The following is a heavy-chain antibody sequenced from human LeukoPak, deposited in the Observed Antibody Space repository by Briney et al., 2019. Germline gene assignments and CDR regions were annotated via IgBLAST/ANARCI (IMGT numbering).Heavy chain of an antibody. CDR3: ARLTVSYGGYAYYYGMDV. CDR2: IYYSGST. D-gene: IGHD5-12*01. V-gene: IGHV4-59*08. J-gene: IGHJ6*02. Sequence: SETLSLTCTVSGGSISSYYWSWIRQPPGKGLEWIGYIYYSGSTNYNPSLKSRVTISGDTSKNQFSLKLSSVTAADTAVYYCARLTVSYGGYAYYYGMDVWGQGTTVTVSS. CDR1: GGSISSYY.